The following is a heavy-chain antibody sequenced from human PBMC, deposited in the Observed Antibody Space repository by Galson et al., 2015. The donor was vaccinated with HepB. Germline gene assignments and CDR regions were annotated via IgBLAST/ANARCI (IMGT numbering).Heavy chain of an antibody. J-gene: IGHJ4*02. D-gene: IGHD6-13*01. CDR3: ARVAGGYSSSWDDY. V-gene: IGHV3-11*05. CDR1: GFTFSDFY. Sequence: SLRLSCAASGFTFSDFYMSWTRQAPGKGLEWLPYITGSSSHTDYADSVKGRFTVSRDNAKNSLYLQMDSLRAEDTAVYYCARVAGGYSSSWDDYWGQGTLVTVSS. CDR2: ITGSSSHT.